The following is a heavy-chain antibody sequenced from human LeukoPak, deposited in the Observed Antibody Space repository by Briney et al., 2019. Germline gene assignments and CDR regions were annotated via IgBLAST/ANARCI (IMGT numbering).Heavy chain of an antibody. V-gene: IGHV3-48*03. D-gene: IGHD3/OR15-3a*01. CDR1: GFTFSSYE. CDR3: LTDIKALPSATMIFGLVQNWFDS. J-gene: IGHJ5*01. Sequence: GGSLRLSCAASGFTFSSYEMNWVRQAPGKGLEWLSYISGSGSAIDYAGSVKGRFTISRDNAKKSLYLQMKSLRAEDTAVYFCLTDIKALPSATMIFGLVQNWFDSWGQGTLVTVSS. CDR2: ISGSGSAI.